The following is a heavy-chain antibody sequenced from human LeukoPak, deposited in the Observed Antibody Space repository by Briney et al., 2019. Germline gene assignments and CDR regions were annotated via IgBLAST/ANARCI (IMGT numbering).Heavy chain of an antibody. CDR3: ARTNNYGDYDDY. CDR1: GYTFTSYD. CDR2: MNPNSGNT. Sequence: ASVKVSCKASGYTFTSYDINWMRQATGQGLEWMGWMNPNSGNTGYAQKFQGRVTMTRNTSISTAYMELSSLRSEDTAVYYCARTNNYGDYDDYWGQGTLVTVSS. D-gene: IGHD4-17*01. V-gene: IGHV1-8*01. J-gene: IGHJ4*02.